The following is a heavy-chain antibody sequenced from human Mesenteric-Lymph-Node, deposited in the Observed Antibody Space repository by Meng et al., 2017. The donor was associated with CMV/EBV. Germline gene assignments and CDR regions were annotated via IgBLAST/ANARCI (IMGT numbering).Heavy chain of an antibody. CDR2: ISTDGRNT. J-gene: IGHJ6*04. CDR1: GFTLSNYW. V-gene: IGHV3-74*01. CDR3: AREVVRVVTSAGMDV. D-gene: IGHD3-3*01. Sequence: GGSLRLSCAASGFTLSNYWMHWVRQVPGKGLVWVSRISTDGRNTFYADSVKGRFTISRDNDKNTVYLQMNSLRVEDTAIYYCAREVVRVVTSAGMDVWGEGTAVTVSS.